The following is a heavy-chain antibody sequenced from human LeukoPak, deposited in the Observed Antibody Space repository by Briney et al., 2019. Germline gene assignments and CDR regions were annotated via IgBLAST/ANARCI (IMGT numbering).Heavy chain of an antibody. J-gene: IGHJ4*02. V-gene: IGHV4-4*02. D-gene: IGHD3-9*01. CDR1: GGSVSDTNY. Sequence: SETLSLTCVVSGGSVSDTNYWSWVRQSPGKGLEWIGEIFHTGRTNSNPSLKNRATLSVDKSKNQFSLKMNSVTAADTAMYYCARANFDTLTGWGQFDSWGQGTLVTVSS. CDR3: ARANFDTLTGWGQFDS. CDR2: IFHTGRT.